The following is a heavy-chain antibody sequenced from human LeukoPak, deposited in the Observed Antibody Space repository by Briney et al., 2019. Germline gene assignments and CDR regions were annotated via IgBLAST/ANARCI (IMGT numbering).Heavy chain of an antibody. CDR1: GYTFTTCY. CDR2: INPSGGST. Sequence: GASVKVSCKASGYTFTTCYIHWVRQAPGQGLEWMGVINPSGGSTTYAQMFQGRVTMTRDTSTSTVYMDLSSLRSEDTAVYYCARDCSGGSCRNFDYWGQGTLVTVSS. CDR3: ARDCSGGSCRNFDY. V-gene: IGHV1-46*01. D-gene: IGHD2-15*01. J-gene: IGHJ4*02.